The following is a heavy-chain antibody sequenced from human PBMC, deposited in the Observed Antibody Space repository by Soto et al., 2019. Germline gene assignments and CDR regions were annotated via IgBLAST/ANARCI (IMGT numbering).Heavy chain of an antibody. CDR1: GFTFSSYV. D-gene: IGHD1-26*01. V-gene: IGHV3-30*18. J-gene: IGHJ3*02. Sequence: GGSLILSCAASGFTFSSYVMHWVRQAPGKGLGWVAVISYDGSNKYYADSVKGRFTISRDNSKNTLYLQMNSLRAEDTAVYYCAKDKVGATSAAFDIWGQGTMVTVSS. CDR2: ISYDGSNK. CDR3: AKDKVGATSAAFDI.